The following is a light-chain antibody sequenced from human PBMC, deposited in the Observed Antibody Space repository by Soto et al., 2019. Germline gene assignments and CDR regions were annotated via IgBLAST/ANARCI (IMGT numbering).Light chain of an antibody. CDR3: CSYAGTTTWV. CDR1: SSDVGSHNF. Sequence: QPASVSGSPGQSITISCTGTSSDVGSHNFVSWYQQRPGKAPKLIIFEVTKRPSGVSNRFSASKSGNTASLTISGVQAEDEADYYCCSYAGTTTWVFGGGTKLTVL. V-gene: IGLV2-23*02. CDR2: EVT. J-gene: IGLJ3*02.